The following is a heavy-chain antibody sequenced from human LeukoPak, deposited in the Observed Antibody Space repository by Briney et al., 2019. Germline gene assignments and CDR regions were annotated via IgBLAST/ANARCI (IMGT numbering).Heavy chain of an antibody. CDR2: IMPTFDTA. CDR1: GGSFSSYG. V-gene: IGHV1-69*05. D-gene: IGHD3-22*01. J-gene: IGHJ4*02. Sequence: GASVKVSCKASGGSFSSYGFSWVRQAPGQGLEWMGGIMPTFDTANYAQKFQGRVTITMDESTSTSYMELRSLRSEDTAVYYCATFYSSGYYYVYWGQGTLVNVSS. CDR3: ATFYSSGYYYVY.